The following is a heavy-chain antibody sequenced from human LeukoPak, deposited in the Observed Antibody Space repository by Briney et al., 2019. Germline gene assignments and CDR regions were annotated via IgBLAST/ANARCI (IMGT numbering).Heavy chain of an antibody. CDR2: INHSGST. CDR1: GFTFSSYW. D-gene: IGHD1-7*01. Sequence: PGGSLRLSCAASGFTFSSYWMSWVRQPPGKGLEWIGEINHSGSTNYNPSLKSRVTISVDTSKNQFSLKLSSVTAADTAVYYCARTGKLELRVGNWFDPGAREPWSPSPQ. J-gene: IGHJ5*02. V-gene: IGHV4-34*01. CDR3: ARTGKLELRVGNWFDP.